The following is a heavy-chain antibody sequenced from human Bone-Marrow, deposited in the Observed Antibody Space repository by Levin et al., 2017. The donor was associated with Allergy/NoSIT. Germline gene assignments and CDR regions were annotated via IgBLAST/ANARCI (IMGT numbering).Heavy chain of an antibody. CDR1: GFAFDEYA. V-gene: IGHV3-9*01. CDR3: AKSPVVGAIILRPTPFDY. J-gene: IGHJ4*02. CDR2: ISWNSRRA. D-gene: IGHD1-26*01. Sequence: PGGSLRLSCVASGFAFDEYAMHWVRQIPGQGLEWVSGISWNSRRAGYADSVRGRFTISRDDATNSVFLQMNSLRVEDSALYYCAKSPVVGAIILRPTPFDYWGQGTLVTVSS.